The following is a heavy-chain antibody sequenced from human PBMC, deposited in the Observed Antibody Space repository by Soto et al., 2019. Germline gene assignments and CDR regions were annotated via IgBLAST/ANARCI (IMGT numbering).Heavy chain of an antibody. CDR3: ARGNDYGGNTFDY. CDR1: GGTLSSYA. CDR2: IIPIFGTA. J-gene: IGHJ4*02. D-gene: IGHD4-17*01. V-gene: IGHV1-69*01. Sequence: GPQVKVSCKASGGTLSSYAISWVRQAPGQGLEWMGGIIPIFGTANYAQKFQGRVTITADESTSTAYMELSSLRSEDTAVYYCARGNDYGGNTFDYWGQGTLVTVSS.